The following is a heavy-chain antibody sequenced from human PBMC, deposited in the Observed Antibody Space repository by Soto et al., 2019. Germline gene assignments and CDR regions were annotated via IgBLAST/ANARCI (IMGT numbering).Heavy chain of an antibody. Sequence: EEPLVESGGGLVQPGGSLRLSCGASRLTFSGYWMSWVRQAPGKGLEWVANIKHDGSEEHYVDSVQGRFTISRDDAKNSVYLQMNSLRADDTAVYHCVRDWDVWGKGTTVTVSS. CDR3: VRDWDV. CDR1: RLTFSGYW. J-gene: IGHJ6*04. V-gene: IGHV3-7*01. CDR2: IKHDGSEE.